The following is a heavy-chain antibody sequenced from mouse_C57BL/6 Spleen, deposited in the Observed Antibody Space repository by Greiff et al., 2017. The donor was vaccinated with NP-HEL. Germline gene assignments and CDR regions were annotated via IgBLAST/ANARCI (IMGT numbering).Heavy chain of an antibody. Sequence: EVMLVESEGGLVQPGSSMKLSCTASGFTFSDYYMAWVRQVPEKGLEWVANINYDGSSTYYLDSLKSRFIISRDNAKNILYLQMSSLKSEDTATYYCARDQGYDGGSYAMDYWGQGTSVTVSS. CDR1: GFTFSDYY. J-gene: IGHJ4*01. CDR2: INYDGSST. D-gene: IGHD2-2*01. V-gene: IGHV5-16*01. CDR3: ARDQGYDGGSYAMDY.